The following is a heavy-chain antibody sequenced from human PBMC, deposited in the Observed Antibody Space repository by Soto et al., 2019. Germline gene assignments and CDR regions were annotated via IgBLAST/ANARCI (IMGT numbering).Heavy chain of an antibody. V-gene: IGHV3-74*01. CDR1: GFTFSSYW. J-gene: IGHJ4*02. D-gene: IGHD1-26*01. CDR2: INSDGSSI. Sequence: EVQLVQSGGGLVQPGGSLRLSCAASGFTFSSYWLHWVRQAPGQGLPWVSRINSDGSSITYVDSVEGRFTVSRDNAKDTLYLQMNRLRAEDTAVYYCASLSGSFDHWGQGTLVTVSS. CDR3: ASLSGSFDH.